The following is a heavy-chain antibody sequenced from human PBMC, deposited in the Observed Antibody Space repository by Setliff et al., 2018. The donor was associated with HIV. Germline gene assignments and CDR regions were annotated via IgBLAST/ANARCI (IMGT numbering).Heavy chain of an antibody. J-gene: IGHJ4*03. CDR3: AGLDSADYFVGVLNF. CDR1: GGSINSGSIY. D-gene: IGHD3-22*01. V-gene: IGHV4-61*09. Sequence: SETLSLTCAVSGGSINSGSIYWSWVRRPAGGGLEWIGHMHANGLTTYNPSLRSRAAISMETSKNQFSLRLSAVTAADSAIYYCAGLDSADYFVGVLNFWGQGTRVPSPQ. CDR2: MHANGLT.